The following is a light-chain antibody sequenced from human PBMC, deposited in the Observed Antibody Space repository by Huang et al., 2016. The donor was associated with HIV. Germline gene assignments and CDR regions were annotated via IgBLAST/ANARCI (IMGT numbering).Light chain of an antibody. CDR3: QQYDNLHLS. V-gene: IGKV1-33*01. J-gene: IGKJ4*01. CDR1: QDITNH. Sequence: DIQTTQSPSSLSASVGDRVTITCQASQDITNHLNWYQQKPGKAPKLLSYDASTLETGFPSRFSGSGSGTDFTFTIASLQPEDVATYYCQQYDNLHLSFGGGTKVEIK. CDR2: DAS.